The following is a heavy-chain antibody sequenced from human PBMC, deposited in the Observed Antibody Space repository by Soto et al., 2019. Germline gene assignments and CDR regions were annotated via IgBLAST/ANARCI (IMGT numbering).Heavy chain of an antibody. Sequence: QVQLQESGPGLVKPSQTLSLTCTVSGGSVNSGGYYWSWIRQHPGKGLEWIGYVYYTGTTYYNPSLERRVSISVDTTKNLFSLNLSSVPGADTAVYYCATGAAWIQLLEYWGQGTLVTVSS. D-gene: IGHD5-18*01. CDR2: VYYTGTT. V-gene: IGHV4-31*03. CDR1: GGSVNSGGYY. CDR3: ATGAAWIQLLEY. J-gene: IGHJ4*02.